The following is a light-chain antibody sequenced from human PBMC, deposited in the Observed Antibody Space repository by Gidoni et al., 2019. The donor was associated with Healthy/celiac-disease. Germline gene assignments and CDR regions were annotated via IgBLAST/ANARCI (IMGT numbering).Light chain of an antibody. CDR2: GAS. J-gene: IGKJ2*01. CDR1: QSVSSSY. V-gene: IGKV3-20*01. CDR3: QQYGSSPPYT. Sequence: EIVLTQSPGTLSLSPGERATLSCRASQSVSSSYLAWYQQKPGQAPRLLIYGASSRATGIPDRCSGSGSGTDFTLTISRLEPEDFAVYYCQQYGSSPPYTFXQXTKLXIK.